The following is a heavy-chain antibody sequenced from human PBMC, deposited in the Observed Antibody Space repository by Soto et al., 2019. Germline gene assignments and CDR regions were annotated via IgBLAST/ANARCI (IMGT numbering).Heavy chain of an antibody. CDR1: GFTFSSHG. V-gene: IGHV3-30*02. D-gene: IGHD3-16*01. CDR2: LSSDGSNK. J-gene: IGHJ4*02. Sequence: PVGSMRLSCAVSGFTFSSHGMHWVRQAPGKGLEWVAVLSSDGSNKYYADSVKGRFTISRDNSKNTLYLQMNSLRAEDTAVYYCAKDIGISWGVTDYWGQGTLVTVSS. CDR3: AKDIGISWGVTDY.